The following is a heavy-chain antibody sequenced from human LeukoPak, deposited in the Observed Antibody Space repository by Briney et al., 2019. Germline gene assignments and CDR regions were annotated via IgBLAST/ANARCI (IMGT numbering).Heavy chain of an antibody. CDR1: GFTFSSYW. J-gene: IGHJ3*02. V-gene: IGHV3-74*01. CDR3: AKSFWWFGEFSPFDI. CDR2: INSDGSRT. Sequence: GGSLRLSCAASGFTFSSYWMHWVRQAPGRGLVWVSRINSDGSRTTYADSVKGRFTISRDNSKNTLYLQMNSLRAEDTAVYYCAKSFWWFGEFSPFDIWGQGTMVTVSS. D-gene: IGHD3-10*01.